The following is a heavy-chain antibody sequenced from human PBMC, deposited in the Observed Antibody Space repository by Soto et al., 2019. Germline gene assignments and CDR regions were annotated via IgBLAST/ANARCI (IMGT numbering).Heavy chain of an antibody. D-gene: IGHD2-15*01. CDR3: ARDWEVAATPGPIYYYYGMDV. Sequence: PGGSLGLSCAASGFTFSRYGMHWVRQAPGKGLEWMSVIWYDGSNKYYGDSVRGRFTISRDNSKNTLYLQMNTLRAEDTAVYYCARDWEVAATPGPIYYYYGMDVWGQGTTVTVSS. V-gene: IGHV3-33*01. J-gene: IGHJ6*02. CDR2: IWYDGSNK. CDR1: GFTFSRYG.